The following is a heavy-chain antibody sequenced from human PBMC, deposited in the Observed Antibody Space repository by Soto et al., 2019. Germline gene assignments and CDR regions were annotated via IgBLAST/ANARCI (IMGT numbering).Heavy chain of an antibody. CDR3: ARVPITIFGVVISFSDFDY. CDR1: GYTFTSYG. V-gene: IGHV1-18*01. D-gene: IGHD3-3*01. CDR2: ISAYNGNT. Sequence: ASVKVSCKASGYTFTSYGISWVRQAPGQGLEWMGWISAYNGNTNYAQKLQGRVTMTTDTSTSTAYMELRSLRSDDTAVYYCARVPITIFGVVISFSDFDYWGQGTLVTVSS. J-gene: IGHJ4*02.